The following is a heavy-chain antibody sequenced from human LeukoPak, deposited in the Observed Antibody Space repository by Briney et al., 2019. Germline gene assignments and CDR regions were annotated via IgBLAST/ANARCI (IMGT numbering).Heavy chain of an antibody. J-gene: IGHJ4*02. CDR1: GYTFTGYY. CDR3: ARARFPNSGSYYQVDY. V-gene: IGHV1-2*02. D-gene: IGHD1-26*01. Sequence: GASVKVSCKASGYTFTGYYMHWVRQAPGQGLEWMGWINPNSGGTNYAQKFQGRVTMTRDTSISTAYMELSRLRSDDTAVYYCARARFPNSGSYYQVDYWGQGTLVTVSS. CDR2: INPNSGGT.